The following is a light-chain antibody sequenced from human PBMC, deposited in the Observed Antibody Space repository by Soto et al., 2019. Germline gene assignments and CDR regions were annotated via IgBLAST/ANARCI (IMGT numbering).Light chain of an antibody. CDR1: NSNVGRDI. CDR3: ATWDGGRSGRFV. V-gene: IGLV1-44*01. CDR2: TTN. J-gene: IGLJ1*01. Sequence: QSVLTQPPSASGTPGQRATISCCGSNSNVGRDIVNCYQLLPGAAPEVLINTTNQRPSGVPERFSASKSGTSASLAISGLQSEDEANSSCATWDGGRSGRFVFGTGTKLTVL.